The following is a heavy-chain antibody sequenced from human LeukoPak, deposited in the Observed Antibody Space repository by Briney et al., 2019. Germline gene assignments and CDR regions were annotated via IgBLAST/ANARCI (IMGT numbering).Heavy chain of an antibody. CDR1: GGSFSGYY. CDR3: AGDQLPVSGWYPRFDY. Sequence: PSETLSLTCAVYGGSFSGYYWSWIRQPPGKGLEWIGEINHSGSTNYNPSLKSRVTISVDTSKNQFSLKLSSVTAADTAVYYCAGDQLPVSGWYPRFDYWGQGTLVTVSS. CDR2: INHSGST. J-gene: IGHJ4*02. V-gene: IGHV4-34*01. D-gene: IGHD6-19*01.